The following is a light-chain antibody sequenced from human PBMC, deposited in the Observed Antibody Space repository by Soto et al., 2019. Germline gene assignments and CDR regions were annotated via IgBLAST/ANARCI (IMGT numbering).Light chain of an antibody. CDR1: QSVGSN. CDR2: GAS. CDR3: QQYYNWPGT. V-gene: IGKV3-15*01. J-gene: IGKJ4*01. Sequence: EIVMTQSPATLSVSAGDTATLSCRASQSVGSNVAWYQLKPGQAPRLLIYGASTRATGIPARFSGSGSGTGFTLTISSLQSEDFAVYFCQQYYNWPGTFGGGTKVEIK.